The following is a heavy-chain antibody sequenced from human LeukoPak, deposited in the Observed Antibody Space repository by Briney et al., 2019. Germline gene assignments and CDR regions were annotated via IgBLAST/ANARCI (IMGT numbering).Heavy chain of an antibody. V-gene: IGHV3-66*01. CDR2: IYRGGST. D-gene: IGHD3-10*01. CDR3: TLRGSGSHYEGASVY. CDR1: GFTFTSDC. J-gene: IGHJ4*02. Sequence: GGSLRLSCAASGFTFTSDCMSWVRQAPGKGLEGVSVIYRGGSTYYSDSVQGRFTISRDKTNNTLYLQMNSLRADDTAVYYCTLRGSGSHYEGASVYWGQGTLVTVS.